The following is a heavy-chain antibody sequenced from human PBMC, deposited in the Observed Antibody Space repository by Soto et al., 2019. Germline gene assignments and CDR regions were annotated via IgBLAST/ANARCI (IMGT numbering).Heavy chain of an antibody. V-gene: IGHV4-31*03. J-gene: IGHJ5*02. CDR1: GGSISSGGYY. CDR2: IYYSGST. CDR3: QRRGPGNWFDP. Sequence: SETLSLTCTVSGGSISSGGYYWSWIRQHPGKGLEWIGYIYYSGSTYYNPSLKSRVTISVDTSKNQFSLKLSSVTAADTAVYYCQRRGPGNWFDPWGQGTLVTVSS.